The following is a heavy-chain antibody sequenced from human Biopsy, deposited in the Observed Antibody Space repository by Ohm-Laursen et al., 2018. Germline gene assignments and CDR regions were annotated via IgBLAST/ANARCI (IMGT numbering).Heavy chain of an antibody. CDR1: GFTFSNSG. CDR3: AKDKGTFNFYYYGMDV. J-gene: IGHJ6*02. CDR2: ISYDGSKT. V-gene: IGHV3-30*18. D-gene: IGHD2/OR15-2a*01. Sequence: SLRLSCAAPGFTFSNSGMHWVRQAPGKGLEWVAAISYDGSKTDYGDSVKGRLDISRDNSKNTLDLQMSSLRVEDTAVYFCAKDKGTFNFYYYGMDVWGQGTTVTVSS.